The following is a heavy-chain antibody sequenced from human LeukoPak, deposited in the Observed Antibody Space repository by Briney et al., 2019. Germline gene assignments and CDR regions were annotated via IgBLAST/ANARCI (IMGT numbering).Heavy chain of an antibody. CDR3: ARVPWGSGSYPVGYGMDV. V-gene: IGHV3-7*01. CDR1: GFTFSSYW. D-gene: IGHD3-10*01. CDR2: IKQDGSEK. J-gene: IGHJ6*02. Sequence: GGSLRLSCAASGFTFSSYWMSWVRQAPGKGLEWVANIKQDGSEKYYVDSVKGRFTISRDNAKNSLYLQTNSLRAEDTAVYYCARVPWGSGSYPVGYGMDVWGQGTTVTVSS.